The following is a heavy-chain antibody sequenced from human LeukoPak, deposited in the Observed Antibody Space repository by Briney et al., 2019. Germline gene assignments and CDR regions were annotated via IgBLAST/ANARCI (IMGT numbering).Heavy chain of an antibody. CDR3: ARGIRGYSSNWFDP. J-gene: IGHJ5*02. CDR1: GGTFSNYA. Sequence: SVKVSCKASGGTFSNYAISWVRQAPGQGLEWMGGIIPIFGTANYAQKFQGRVTITTDESTSTAYMELSSLRSEDTAVYYCARGIRGYSSNWFDPWGQGTLVTVSS. D-gene: IGHD6-19*01. V-gene: IGHV1-69*05. CDR2: IIPIFGTA.